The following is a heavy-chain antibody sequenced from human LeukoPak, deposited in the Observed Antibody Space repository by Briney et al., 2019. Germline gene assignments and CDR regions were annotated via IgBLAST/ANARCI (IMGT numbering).Heavy chain of an antibody. D-gene: IGHD2-2*01. CDR1: GYTLTNNW. CDR3: ARFGLTSSLDY. CDR2: IYPGNSDT. J-gene: IGHJ4*02. Sequence: GESLKISCKVSGYTLTNNWIGWVRQVPGKGLEWMGLIYPGNSDTRYSPSFQGQVTMSVDKSISTAYLQWSSLRASDTAMYFCARFGLTSSLDYWGQGTLVTVSS. V-gene: IGHV5-51*01.